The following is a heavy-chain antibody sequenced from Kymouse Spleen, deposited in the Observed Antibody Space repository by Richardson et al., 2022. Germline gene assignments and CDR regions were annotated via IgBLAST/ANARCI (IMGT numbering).Heavy chain of an antibody. D-gene: IGHD6-6*01. CDR3: AREVPYSSSSGGWFDP. V-gene: IGHV3-53*01. Sequence: EVQLVESGGGLIQPGGSLRLSCAASGFTVSSNYMSWVRQAPGKGLEWVSVIYSGGSTYYADSVKGRFTISRDNSKNTLYLQMNSLRAEDTAVYYCAREVPYSSSSGGWFDPWGQGTLVTVSS. CDR2: IYSGGST. CDR1: GFTVSSNY. J-gene: IGHJ5*02.